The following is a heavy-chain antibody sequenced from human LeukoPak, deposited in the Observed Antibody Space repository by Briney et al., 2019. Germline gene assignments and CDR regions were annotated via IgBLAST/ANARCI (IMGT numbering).Heavy chain of an antibody. D-gene: IGHD1-14*01. V-gene: IGHV3-21*01. CDR3: ARDETNGFDS. J-gene: IGHJ5*01. Sequence: GGSLRLSCGASGFTFSNYNINWVRQAPGEGLEWVSSINSRSTYIFYADSVMGRFTISRDNAKNSLFLQKNSLRAEDTVVYYCARDETNGFDSWGQGTLVTVS. CDR2: INSRSTYI. CDR1: GFTFSNYN.